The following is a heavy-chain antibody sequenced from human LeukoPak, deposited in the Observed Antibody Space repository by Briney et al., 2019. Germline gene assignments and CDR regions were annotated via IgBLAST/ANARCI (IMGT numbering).Heavy chain of an antibody. CDR3: AREATWGQWYFDH. CDR1: GFSFSNHG. Sequence: PGTSLRLSCVASGFSFSNHGMHWVRQAPGKGLEWVSVIASDGGATFYADSVKGRFTLSRDNPKNMFFLQMNLLTVEDTAIYYCAREATWGQWYFDHWGQGTPVTVSS. J-gene: IGHJ4*02. D-gene: IGHD6-19*01. CDR2: IASDGGAT. V-gene: IGHV3-30*03.